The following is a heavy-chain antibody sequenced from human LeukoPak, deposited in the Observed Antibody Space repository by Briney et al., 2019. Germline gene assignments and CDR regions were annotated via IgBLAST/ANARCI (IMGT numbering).Heavy chain of an antibody. J-gene: IGHJ6*02. CDR2: VDAGSDNR. CDR1: GYRFTSYS. CDR3: SRKYSSSSPYYYYGVDV. D-gene: IGHD6-6*01. V-gene: IGHV1-3*01. Sequence: ASVKVSCKASGYRFTSYSIHWVRQAPGQRLEWMGRVDAGSDNRKYSQKFQGRDTITSDTSASTAYMELSSLRSEDTAVYYCSRKYSSSSPYYYYGVDVWGQGTTVTVSS.